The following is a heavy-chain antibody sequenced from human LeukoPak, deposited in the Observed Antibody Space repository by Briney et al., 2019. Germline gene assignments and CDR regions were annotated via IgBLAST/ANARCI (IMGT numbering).Heavy chain of an antibody. D-gene: IGHD2-2*01. V-gene: IGHV3-23*01. Sequence: GGSLRLSCAASGFTFSSYAMSWVRQAPGKGLEWVSAIRGSGGSTYYADSVKGRFTISRDNSKNTLYLQMNSLRAEDTAVYYCAKDQDIVVVPAAQDWGQGTLVTVSS. CDR1: GFTFSSYA. J-gene: IGHJ4*02. CDR2: IRGSGGST. CDR3: AKDQDIVVVPAAQD.